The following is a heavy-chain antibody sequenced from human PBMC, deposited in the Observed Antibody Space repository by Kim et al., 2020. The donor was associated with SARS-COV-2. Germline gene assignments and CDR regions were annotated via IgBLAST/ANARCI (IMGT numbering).Heavy chain of an antibody. CDR2: IYTSGST. D-gene: IGHD2-2*01. CDR1: GGSISSYY. CDR3: ARAPSRNYCSSTSCPYST. J-gene: IGHJ5*02. Sequence: SETLSLTCTVSGGSISSYYWSWIRQPAGKGLEWIGRIYTSGSTNYNPSLKSRVTMSVDTSKHQFSLKLSSVTAADTAVYYCARAPSRNYCSSTSCPYSTWGQGTLVTVSS. V-gene: IGHV4-4*07.